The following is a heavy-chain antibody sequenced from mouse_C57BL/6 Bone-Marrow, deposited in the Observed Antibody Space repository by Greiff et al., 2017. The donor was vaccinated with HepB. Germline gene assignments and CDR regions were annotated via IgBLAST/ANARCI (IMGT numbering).Heavy chain of an antibody. Sequence: QVQLKESGAELVRPGTSVKVSCKASGYAFTNYLIEWVKQRPGQGLEWIGVINPGSGGTNYNEKFKGKATLTADKSSSTVYMQLSSLTSEDSAVYFCARSYYYGSAWFAYWGQGTLVTVSA. J-gene: IGHJ3*01. CDR2: INPGSGGT. D-gene: IGHD1-1*01. V-gene: IGHV1-54*01. CDR1: GYAFTNYL. CDR3: ARSYYYGSAWFAY.